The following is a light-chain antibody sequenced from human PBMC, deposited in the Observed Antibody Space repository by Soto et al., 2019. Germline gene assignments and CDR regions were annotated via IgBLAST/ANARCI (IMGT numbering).Light chain of an antibody. J-gene: IGKJ3*01. CDR3: PHLSYSPPP. CDR2: DAS. CDR1: QSVSSS. V-gene: IGKV3-11*01. Sequence: ESVLTQSPATLSLSPGERATLSCRASQSVSSSLGWYQQIPGQAPRLLIYDASNRATGIPARFSGSGSGTDFTLTISSLVPYFFSYYYCPHLSYSPPPLGP.